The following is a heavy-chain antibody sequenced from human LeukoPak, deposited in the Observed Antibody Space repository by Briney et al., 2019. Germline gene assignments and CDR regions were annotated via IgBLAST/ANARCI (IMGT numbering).Heavy chain of an antibody. Sequence: GGSLRLSCAASGFIVSNNHINWIRQAPGKGLECVSAISGSDGSTYYADSVKGRFTISRDNAKNSLYLQMNSLRAEDTALYYCAKDSDYYGSGSAYFDYWGQGTLVTVSS. CDR3: AKDSDYYGSGSAYFDY. CDR2: ISGSDGST. D-gene: IGHD3-10*01. J-gene: IGHJ4*02. V-gene: IGHV3-11*01. CDR1: GFIVSNNH.